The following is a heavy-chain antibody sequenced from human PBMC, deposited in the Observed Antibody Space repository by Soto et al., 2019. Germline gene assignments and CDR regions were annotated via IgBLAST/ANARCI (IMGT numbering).Heavy chain of an antibody. J-gene: IGHJ6*02. CDR3: VRMGFSGGGYISYYYYGMDI. CDR2: IYPGDSDT. CDR1: GYHFTNYW. D-gene: IGHD5-12*01. V-gene: IGHV5-51*01. Sequence: GESLKISCKGSGYHFTNYWIGWVRQMPGKGLEWMGIIYPGDSDTRYSPSFQGQVTISADKSISTAYLQWSSLKASDTAMYYCVRMGFSGGGYISYYYYGMDIWGQGTTVTVSS.